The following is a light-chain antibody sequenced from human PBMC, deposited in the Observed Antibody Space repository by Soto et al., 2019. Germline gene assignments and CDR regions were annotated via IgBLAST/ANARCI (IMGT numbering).Light chain of an antibody. J-gene: IGKJ5*01. CDR3: QQRSNWLPIT. Sequence: EIVLTQSPATLSLSPGERATLSCRASESVSSYLAWYQQKPGQAPRLLIYDASNRATGIPARFSGSGSGTDFTLTISSLEPEDFAVHYCQQRSNWLPITFGKGTRLEIK. CDR1: ESVSSY. CDR2: DAS. V-gene: IGKV3-11*01.